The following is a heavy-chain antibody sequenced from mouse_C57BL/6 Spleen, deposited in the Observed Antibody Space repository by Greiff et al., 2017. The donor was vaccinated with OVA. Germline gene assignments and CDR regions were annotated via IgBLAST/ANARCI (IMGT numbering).Heavy chain of an antibody. CDR2: IWRGGST. CDR1: GFSLTSYG. D-gene: IGHD4-1*01. J-gene: IGHJ2*01. CDR3: ARGAYCSNRANWDGHFVY. V-gene: IGHV2-5*01. Sequence: VKLVESGPGLVQPSQSLSITCTVSGFSLTSYGVHWVRQSPGKGLEWLGVIWRGGSTDYNAAFMSRLSITKDNSKSKVFSNMNSLHADDTAIYYWARGAYCSNRANWDGHFVYWGKGTTLTVSS.